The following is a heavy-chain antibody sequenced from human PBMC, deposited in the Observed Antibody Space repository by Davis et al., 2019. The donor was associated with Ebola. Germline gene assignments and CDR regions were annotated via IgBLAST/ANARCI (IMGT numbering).Heavy chain of an antibody. Sequence: PGGSLRLSCAVSGGSIRTTTYCWGWVRQPPGKGLEWIGSIYWRGSTYYNPSLKSRVSISVDTSENQFSLRLSSVTPADTAVYYCARTNFGDPREPFDYWGQGTLVTVSS. CDR2: IYWRGST. J-gene: IGHJ4*02. CDR3: ARTNFGDPREPFDY. D-gene: IGHD4-17*01. V-gene: IGHV4-39*01. CDR1: GGSIRTTTYC.